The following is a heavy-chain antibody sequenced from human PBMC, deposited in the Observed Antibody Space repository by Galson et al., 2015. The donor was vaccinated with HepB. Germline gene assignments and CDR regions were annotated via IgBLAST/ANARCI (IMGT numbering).Heavy chain of an antibody. CDR2: IYTSGST. D-gene: IGHD3-22*01. Sequence: SETLSLTCTVSGGSISSYYWSWIRQPAGKGLEWIGRIYTSGSTNYNPSLKSRVTMSVDTSKNQFSLKLSSVTAADTAVYYCARGGGYYDSSGYYYLYWFDPWGQGTLVTVSS. J-gene: IGHJ5*02. CDR3: ARGGGYYDSSGYYYLYWFDP. V-gene: IGHV4-4*07. CDR1: GGSISSYY.